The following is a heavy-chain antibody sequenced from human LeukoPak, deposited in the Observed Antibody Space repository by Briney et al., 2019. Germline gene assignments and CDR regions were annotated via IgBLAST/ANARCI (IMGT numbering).Heavy chain of an antibody. CDR1: GFTFSSYS. J-gene: IGHJ4*02. Sequence: PGGSLRLSCAAPGFTFSSYSMNWVRQAPGKGLEWVSSISSSSGYIYYADSVKGRSTISRDNAKNSLYLQMNSLRAEDTAVYYCATTYNGLWGQGTLVTVSS. CDR3: ATTYNGL. V-gene: IGHV3-21*01. CDR2: ISSSSGYI. D-gene: IGHD1-1*01.